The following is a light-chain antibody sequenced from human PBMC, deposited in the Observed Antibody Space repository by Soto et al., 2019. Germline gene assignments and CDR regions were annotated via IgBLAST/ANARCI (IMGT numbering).Light chain of an antibody. Sequence: EIVMTQSPATLSVSPGERATLSCGASQSVSSNLAWYQQKPGQAPRLLIYGASTRATGIPARFSGSGSGTEFTLTISSLQSEDFAVYYCQHWGTFGPGTKVDIK. V-gene: IGKV3-15*01. CDR2: GAS. J-gene: IGKJ3*01. CDR1: QSVSSN. CDR3: QHWGT.